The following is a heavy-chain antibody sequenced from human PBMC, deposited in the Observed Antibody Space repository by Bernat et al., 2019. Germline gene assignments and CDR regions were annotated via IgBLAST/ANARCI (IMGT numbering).Heavy chain of an antibody. Sequence: QMPHVRSGKGVVEPGRSLRLSCAASGFTFSSYAMHWVRQAPGKGLEWVAVISYDGSNKYYADSVKGRFTISRDNSKNTLYLQMNSLRAEDTAVYYCARDRGGLRSDAFDIWGQGTM. V-gene: IGHV3-30*01. D-gene: IGHD2-21*01. CDR2: ISYDGSNK. CDR3: ARDRGGLRSDAFDI. J-gene: IGHJ3*02. CDR1: GFTFSSYA.